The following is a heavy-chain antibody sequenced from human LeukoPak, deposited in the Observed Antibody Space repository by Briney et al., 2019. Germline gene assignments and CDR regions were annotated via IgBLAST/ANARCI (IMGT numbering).Heavy chain of an antibody. V-gene: IGHV3-9*01. CDR1: GFTFDDYA. Sequence: GRSLRLSCAASGFTFDDYAMHWVRQAPGKGLEWVAGISWNSGSIGYADSVKGRFTISRDNAKNSLYLQMNSLRAEDTALYYCAKDWFLGGVVNTESGAFDIWGQGTMVTVSS. CDR3: AKDWFLGGVVNTESGAFDI. D-gene: IGHD3-3*01. J-gene: IGHJ3*02. CDR2: ISWNSGSI.